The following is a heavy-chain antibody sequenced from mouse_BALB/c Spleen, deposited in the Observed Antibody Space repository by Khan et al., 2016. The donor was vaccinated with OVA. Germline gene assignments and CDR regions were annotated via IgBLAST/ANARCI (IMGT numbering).Heavy chain of an antibody. D-gene: IGHD2-2*01. CDR2: ILPGSGSA. V-gene: IGHV1-9*01. J-gene: IGHJ3*01. Sequence: QVQLQQSGAELMKPGASVEISCKATGYTFSSYWIEWAKQRPGHGLEWIGEILPGSGSAYYNEKFKGQATFTADTSSNTAYMQLSSLTSEDSAVYYCAKGYDDEFAYWGQGTLVTVSA. CDR1: GYTFSSYW. CDR3: AKGYDDEFAY.